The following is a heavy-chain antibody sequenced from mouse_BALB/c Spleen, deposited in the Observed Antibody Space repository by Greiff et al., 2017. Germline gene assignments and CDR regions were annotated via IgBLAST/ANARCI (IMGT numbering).Heavy chain of an antibody. CDR3: ARGGYGNYDYAMDY. V-gene: IGHV5-17*02. Sequence: AASGFTFSSFGMHWVRQAPEKGLEWVAYISSGSSTIYYADTVKGRFTISRDNPKNTLFLQMTSLRSEDTAMYYCARGGYGNYDYAMDYWGQGTSVTVSS. D-gene: IGHD2-10*02. CDR1: GFTFSSFG. CDR2: ISSGSSTI. J-gene: IGHJ4*01.